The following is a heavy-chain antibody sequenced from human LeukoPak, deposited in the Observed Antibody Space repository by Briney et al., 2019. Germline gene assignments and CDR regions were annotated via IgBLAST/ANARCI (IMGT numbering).Heavy chain of an antibody. D-gene: IGHD5-18*01. CDR1: GGSISSYY. CDR3: ARDSSGYSYGYGGGLHFDY. CDR2: IYTSGST. V-gene: IGHV4-4*07. Sequence: SETLSLTCTVSGGSISSYYWSWIRQPAGKGLEWIGRIYTSGSTNYNPSLKSRVTISVDKSKNQFSLKLSSVTAADTAVYYCARDSSGYSYGYGGGLHFDYWGQGTLDTVSS. J-gene: IGHJ4*02.